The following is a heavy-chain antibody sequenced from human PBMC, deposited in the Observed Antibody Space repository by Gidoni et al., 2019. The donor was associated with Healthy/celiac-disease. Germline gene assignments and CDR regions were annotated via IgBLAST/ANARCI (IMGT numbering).Heavy chain of an antibody. CDR1: GFTFSSFP. CDR3: AKGSAFGVVIMPNWFDP. D-gene: IGHD3-3*01. Sequence: VQLLESGGGLVQPGGSLRLSCAASGFTFSSFPMSWVRQAPGKGLEWVSAISGSGGSTYYADSVKGRFTISRDNSKNTLYLQMNSLRAEDTAVYYCAKGSAFGVVIMPNWFDPWGQGTLVTVSS. V-gene: IGHV3-23*01. CDR2: ISGSGGST. J-gene: IGHJ5*02.